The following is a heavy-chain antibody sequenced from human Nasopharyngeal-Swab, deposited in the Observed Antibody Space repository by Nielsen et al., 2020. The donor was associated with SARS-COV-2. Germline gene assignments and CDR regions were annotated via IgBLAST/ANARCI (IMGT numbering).Heavy chain of an antibody. CDR1: GDSISSYS. V-gene: IGHV4-59*01. J-gene: IGHJ4*02. Sequence: ESLKISCTVSGDSISSYSWNWIRQPPGKGLEWIGYISYSGSTIYNPSLRSRVTISVDMSKKQISLRLSSVTAADTAVFYCARESDGYNNYFNSWGQGTLVTVSS. CDR3: ARESDGYNNYFNS. CDR2: ISYSGST. D-gene: IGHD5-24*01.